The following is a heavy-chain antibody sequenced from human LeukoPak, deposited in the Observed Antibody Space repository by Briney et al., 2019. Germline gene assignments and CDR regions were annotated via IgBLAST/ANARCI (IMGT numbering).Heavy chain of an antibody. Sequence: SETLSLTCTVSSGSFSGYYWSWIRQPPGKGLEWIGEINHSGSTNYNPSLKSRVTISVDTSKNQFSLKLSSVTAADTAVYYCARAQAQDGYNPWGQGTMVTVSS. D-gene: IGHD5-24*01. V-gene: IGHV4-34*01. CDR1: SGSFSGYY. CDR2: INHSGST. J-gene: IGHJ3*01. CDR3: ARAQAQDGYNP.